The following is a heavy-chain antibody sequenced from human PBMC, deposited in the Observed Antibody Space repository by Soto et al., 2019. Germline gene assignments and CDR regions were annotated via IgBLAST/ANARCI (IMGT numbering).Heavy chain of an antibody. Sequence: GGSLRLSCAASGFTFSSYAMSWVRQAPGKGLEWVSAISGSGGSTYYADSVKGRFTISRDNSKNTLYLQMNSLRDEDTAVYYCAKWNSNYYYYGMDVGGQGTTVTVSS. D-gene: IGHD1-1*01. CDR1: GFTFSSYA. J-gene: IGHJ6*02. V-gene: IGHV3-23*01. CDR2: ISGSGGST. CDR3: AKWNSNYYYYGMDV.